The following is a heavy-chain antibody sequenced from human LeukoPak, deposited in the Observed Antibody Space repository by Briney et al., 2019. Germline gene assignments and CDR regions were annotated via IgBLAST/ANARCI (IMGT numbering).Heavy chain of an antibody. CDR1: GFTFSSYA. V-gene: IGHV3-23*01. D-gene: IGHD3-16*01. CDR3: ARVSVHPRLGDQGKGYYYYYYMDV. J-gene: IGHJ6*03. CDR2: ISGSGDTT. Sequence: GGSLRLSCAASGFTFSSYAMSWVRQAPGKGLEWVSAISGSGDTTYYADSVKGRFTISRDNAKNSLYLQMNSLRAEDTAVYYCARVSVHPRLGDQGKGYYYYYYMDVWGKGTTVTVSS.